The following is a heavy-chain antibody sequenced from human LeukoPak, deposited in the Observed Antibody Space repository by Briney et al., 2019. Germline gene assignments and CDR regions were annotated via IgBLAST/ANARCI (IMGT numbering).Heavy chain of an antibody. CDR3: ARGGIQLWLYVLDY. D-gene: IGHD5-18*01. V-gene: IGHV4-59*01. J-gene: IGHJ4*02. CDR2: IYYSGST. Sequence: PSGTLSLTCTVSGGSISSYYWSWIRQPPGKGLEWIGYIYYSGSTNYNPSLKSRVTISVDTSKNQFSLKLSSVTAADTAVYYCARGGIQLWLYVLDYWGQGTLVTVSS. CDR1: GGSISSYY.